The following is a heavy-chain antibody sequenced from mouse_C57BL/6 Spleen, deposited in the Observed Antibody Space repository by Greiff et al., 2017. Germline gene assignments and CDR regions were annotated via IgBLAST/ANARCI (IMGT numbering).Heavy chain of an antibody. V-gene: IGHV1-78*01. D-gene: IGHD2-10*01. J-gene: IGHJ1*03. CDR2: IYPRDGST. CDR1: GYTFTDHT. CDR3: ARWAYYRNYYWYFDV. Sequence: QVQLQQSDAELVKPGASVKISCKVSGYTFTDHTIHWMKQRPEQGLEWIGYIYPRDGSTKYNEKFKGKATLTADKSSSTAYMQLNSLTSEDSAVYFCARWAYYRNYYWYFDVWGTGTTVTVSS.